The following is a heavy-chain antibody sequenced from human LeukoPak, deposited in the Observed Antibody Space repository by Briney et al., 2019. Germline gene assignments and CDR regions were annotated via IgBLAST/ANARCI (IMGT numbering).Heavy chain of an antibody. J-gene: IGHJ3*02. CDR2: IYYSGST. CDR1: GGSISSGGYY. V-gene: IGHV4-31*03. CDR3: ARYCSSTSCYQAVYDAFDI. Sequence: PSQTLSLTCTVSGGSISSGGYYWSWIRQHPGKGLEWIGYIYYSGSTYYNPSLKSRVTISVDTSKNQFSLKLSSVTAADTAVYYCARYCSSTSCYQAVYDAFDIWGQGTMVTVSS. D-gene: IGHD2-2*01.